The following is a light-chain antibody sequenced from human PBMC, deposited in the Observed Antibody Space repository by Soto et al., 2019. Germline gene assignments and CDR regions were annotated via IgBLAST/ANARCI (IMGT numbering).Light chain of an antibody. Sequence: NFMLTQSHSVSESPGKTVTISFTRSSGGIASNYVQWYQQRPGSAPTTVIYEDNQRPSGVTDLFSGSIDSSSNSASLTISGLETEDEADYYCQSYESSNLYVVFGGGTQLTVL. CDR3: QSYESSNLYVV. CDR1: SGGIASNY. J-gene: IGLJ2*01. V-gene: IGLV6-57*03. CDR2: EDN.